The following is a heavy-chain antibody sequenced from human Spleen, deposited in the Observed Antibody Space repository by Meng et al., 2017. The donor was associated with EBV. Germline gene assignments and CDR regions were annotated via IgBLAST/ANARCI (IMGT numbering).Heavy chain of an antibody. CDR3: ARVGREWELLGWFDP. J-gene: IGHJ5*02. Sequence: QEHLVQAGAEVKKPGASVKVSCKASGYTFTSFYIHWVRQAPGQGLEWMGIINPSGGRTSYSQKFQGRVTMTGDTSTSTAYMELRSLRSDDTAAYYCARVGREWELLGWFDPWGQGTLVTVSS. CDR1: GYTFTSFY. CDR2: INPSGGRT. V-gene: IGHV1-46*01. D-gene: IGHD1-26*01.